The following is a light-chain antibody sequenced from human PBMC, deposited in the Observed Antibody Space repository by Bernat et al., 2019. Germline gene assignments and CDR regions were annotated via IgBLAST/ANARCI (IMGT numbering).Light chain of an antibody. CDR1: SSNIGSNT. V-gene: IGLV1-44*01. CDR2: SNN. Sequence: QSVLTQPPSASGTPGQRVTISCSGSSSNIGSNTVNWYQQLPGTAPKLLIYSNNQRPSGVPDRFSGSESGTSASLAISGLRSEDEADYYCAAWDDSLSGQVFGGGTKLTVL. J-gene: IGLJ2*01. CDR3: AAWDDSLSGQV.